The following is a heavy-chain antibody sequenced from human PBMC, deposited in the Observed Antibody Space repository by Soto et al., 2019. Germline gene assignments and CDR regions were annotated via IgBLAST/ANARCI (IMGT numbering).Heavy chain of an antibody. V-gene: IGHV4-30-2*01. Sequence: PSETLSLTCVVSGGSVSSGGFSWNWFRQPPGKVLEWIGYTSHSGNTYYNPSLKSRVSISIDRSKNQFSLKLSSVTAADTAVYYCDRVQEYWGQGILVTVSS. CDR3: DRVQEY. CDR1: GGSVSSGGFS. D-gene: IGHD1-1*01. J-gene: IGHJ4*02. CDR2: TSHSGNT.